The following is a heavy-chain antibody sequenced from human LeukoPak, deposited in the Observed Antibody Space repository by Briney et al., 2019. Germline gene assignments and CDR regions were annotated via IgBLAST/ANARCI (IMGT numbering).Heavy chain of an antibody. Sequence: SVKVSCKASGFTFTSSTMQWVRQARGQRPEFIGWIGVGSGTTNYAHKFQERATITRDMSTRTAYMELSSLTYEDTAVYYCAACSVASGWCYLDYWGQGTLVTVSS. V-gene: IGHV1-58*02. D-gene: IGHD6-19*01. CDR1: GFTFTSST. CDR2: IGVGSGTT. J-gene: IGHJ4*02. CDR3: AACSVASGWCYLDY.